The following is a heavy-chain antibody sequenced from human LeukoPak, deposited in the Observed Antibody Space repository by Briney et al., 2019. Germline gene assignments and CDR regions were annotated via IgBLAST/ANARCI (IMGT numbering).Heavy chain of an antibody. CDR2: IILMIGVA. CDR3: ARVGSATKGFWSGYSS. D-gene: IGHD3-3*01. V-gene: IGHV1-69*04. J-gene: IGHJ5*02. CDR1: GGTFSSYA. Sequence: ASVKVSCKASGGTFSSYAVSGVRQAPGQGLAWMGKIILMIGVASYAQEFQGRVTITADKSTSTVYMEMSSLRAEDTAVYYCARVGSATKGFWSGYSSWGQGTLVTVSS.